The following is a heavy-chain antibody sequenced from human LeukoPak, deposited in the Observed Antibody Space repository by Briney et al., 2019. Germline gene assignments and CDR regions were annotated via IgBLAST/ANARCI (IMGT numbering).Heavy chain of an antibody. CDR3: TRDASRGFDY. CDR2: IKDDGRQK. V-gene: IGHV3-7*01. CDR1: GFTFSRYW. Sequence: GGSLRLSCAASGFTFSRYWVTWVRQAPGKGLEWVANIKDDGRQKYYVDSVKGRFTISRDNAKESVYLQMDSLRAEDTAVYYCTRDASRGFDYWGQGILVTVSS. J-gene: IGHJ4*02. D-gene: IGHD2-2*01.